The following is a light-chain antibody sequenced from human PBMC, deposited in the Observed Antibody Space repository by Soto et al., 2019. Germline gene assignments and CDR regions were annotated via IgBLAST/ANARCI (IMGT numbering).Light chain of an antibody. CDR2: EGT. CDR1: SSDVGSYNL. V-gene: IGLV2-23*03. CDR3: CSYAVSATFV. Sequence: QSALTQPASVSGSPGQSITISCTGTSSDVGSYNLVSWYQQHPDKAPKLMIYEGTKRPSGVSNRFSGSKSGNTASLTISGLQAEDEADYYCCSYAVSATFVFGGGTQLTVL. J-gene: IGLJ2*01.